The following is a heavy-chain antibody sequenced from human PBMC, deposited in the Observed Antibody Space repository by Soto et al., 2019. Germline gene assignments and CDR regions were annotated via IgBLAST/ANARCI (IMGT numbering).Heavy chain of an antibody. J-gene: IGHJ6*02. CDR1: GFTFSSYA. Sequence: GGSLRLSCAASGFTFSSYAMSWVRQAPGKGLEWVSAISGSGGSTYYADSVKGRFTISRDNSKNTLYLQMNSLRAEDTAVYYCATSRLVPPSKALHHGIAVAGRNYYYYYMDVWGQGTTGTISS. CDR3: ATSRLVPPSKALHHGIAVAGRNYYYYYMDV. D-gene: IGHD6-19*01. V-gene: IGHV3-23*01. CDR2: ISGSGGST.